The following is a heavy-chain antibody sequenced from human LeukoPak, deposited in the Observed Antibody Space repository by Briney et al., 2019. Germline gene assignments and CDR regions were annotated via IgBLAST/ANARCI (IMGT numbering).Heavy chain of an antibody. Sequence: SETVSLTCIVSGGSISSSPYYGGWTRQPPGKGLEWIGSNYYTGSTYYNPSLKSRVTISVDTSENQFSLRLSSVTPADTAVYYCARHVVAYDYGDYWGQGTLVTVSS. D-gene: IGHD2-15*01. V-gene: IGHV4-39*01. J-gene: IGHJ4*02. CDR1: GGSISSSPYY. CDR2: NYYTGST. CDR3: ARHVVAYDYGDY.